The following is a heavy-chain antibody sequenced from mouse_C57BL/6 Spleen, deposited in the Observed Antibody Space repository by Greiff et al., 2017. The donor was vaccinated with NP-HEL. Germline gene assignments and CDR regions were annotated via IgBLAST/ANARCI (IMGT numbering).Heavy chain of an antibody. J-gene: IGHJ2*01. CDR3: ARFSAYYSNWDY. CDR1: GYTFTSYW. D-gene: IGHD2-5*01. Sequence: QVQLQQPGAELVMPGASVKLSCKASGYTFTSYWMHWVKQRPGQGLEWIGEIDPSDSYTNYNQKFKGNSTLTVDKSSSTAYMQLSSLTSEDSAVYYCARFSAYYSNWDYWGQGTTLTVSS. CDR2: IDPSDSYT. V-gene: IGHV1-69*01.